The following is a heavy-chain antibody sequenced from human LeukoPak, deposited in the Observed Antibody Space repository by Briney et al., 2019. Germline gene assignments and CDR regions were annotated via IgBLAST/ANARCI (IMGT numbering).Heavy chain of an antibody. D-gene: IGHD3-3*01. CDR1: GGSFSGYY. CDR2: INHSGST. Sequence: SETLSLTCAVYGGSFSGYYWSWIRKPPGKGLEWIGEINHSGSTNYNPSLKSRVTISVDTSKNQFSLKQSSVTAADTAVYYCARDPDFWSGYPYYFDYWGQGTLVTVSS. J-gene: IGHJ4*02. CDR3: ARDPDFWSGYPYYFDY. V-gene: IGHV4-34*01.